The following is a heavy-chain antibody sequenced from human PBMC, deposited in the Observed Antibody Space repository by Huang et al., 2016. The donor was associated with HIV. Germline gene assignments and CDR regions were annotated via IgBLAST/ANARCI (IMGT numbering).Heavy chain of an antibody. CDR3: VRHSRLMTTNASWRTLPDY. D-gene: IGHD4-4*01. Sequence: WIGSIYYTGSPDYKPSLKSRVTISVDTSKNQFSLKLTSVTAADTAIYYCVRHSRLMTTNASWRTLPDYWGQGTLVTVSS. V-gene: IGHV4-39*01. CDR2: IYYTGSP. J-gene: IGHJ4*02.